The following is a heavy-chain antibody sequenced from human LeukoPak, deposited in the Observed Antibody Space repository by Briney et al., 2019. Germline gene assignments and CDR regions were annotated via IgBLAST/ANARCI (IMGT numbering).Heavy chain of an antibody. D-gene: IGHD3-22*01. V-gene: IGHV4-4*07. Sequence: SETLSLTCTVSGGSISSYYWSWIRQPAGKGLEWIGRIYTSGSTNYNPSLKSRVTMSVDTSKNQFSLKLSSVTAADTAVYYCARERNYYDSLGYSYYYYMDVWGKGTTVTVSS. J-gene: IGHJ6*03. CDR3: ARERNYYDSLGYSYYYYMDV. CDR1: GGSISSYY. CDR2: IYTSGST.